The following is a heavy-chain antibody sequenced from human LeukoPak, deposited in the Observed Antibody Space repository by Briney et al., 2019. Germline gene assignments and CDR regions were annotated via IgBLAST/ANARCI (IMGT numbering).Heavy chain of an antibody. V-gene: IGHV4-61*02. D-gene: IGHD1-26*01. CDR1: GGSTSSGSYY. CDR2: IYTSGST. J-gene: IGHJ5*02. Sequence: SETLSLTCTVSGGSTSSGSYYWSWIRQPAGKGLEWIGRIYTSGSTNYNPSLKSRVTISVDTSKNQFSLKLSSVTAADTAVYYCARGVGATTWASWGQGTLVTVSS. CDR3: ARGVGATTWAS.